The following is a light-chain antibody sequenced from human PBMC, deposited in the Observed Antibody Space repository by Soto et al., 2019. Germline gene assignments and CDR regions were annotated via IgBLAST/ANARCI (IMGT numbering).Light chain of an antibody. Sequence: TQSPGTLSLSRGERATLSWRASQSVNINYYAWYQQKSGQAPRLLIYGTSNRASGIPDRFSGSGSGTDFTLSISGLEPEDFAVYFCQQYANSRTFGQGTKVDNK. CDR3: QQYANSRT. CDR2: GTS. CDR1: QSVNINY. J-gene: IGKJ1*01. V-gene: IGKV3-20*01.